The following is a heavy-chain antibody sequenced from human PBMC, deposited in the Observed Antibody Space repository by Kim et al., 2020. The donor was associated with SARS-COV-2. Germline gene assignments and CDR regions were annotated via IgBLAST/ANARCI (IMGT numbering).Heavy chain of an antibody. CDR1: GYTFTSYD. D-gene: IGHD2-2*02. CDR2: MNPNSGNT. J-gene: IGHJ5*02. Sequence: ASVKVSCKASGYTFTSYDINWVRQATGQGLEWMGWMNPNSGNTGYAQKFQGRVTMTRNTSISTAYMELSSLRSEDTAVYYCARRGGDIVVVPAAIHNWFDPWGQGTLVTVSS. V-gene: IGHV1-8*01. CDR3: ARRGGDIVVVPAAIHNWFDP.